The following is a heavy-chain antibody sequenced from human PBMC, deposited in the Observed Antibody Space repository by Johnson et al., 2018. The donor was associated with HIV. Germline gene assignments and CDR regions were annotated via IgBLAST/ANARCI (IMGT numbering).Heavy chain of an antibody. V-gene: IGHV3-30*02. D-gene: IGHD6-19*01. CDR3: AETVAGQGAFDI. CDR1: RFNLSSYG. J-gene: IGHJ3*02. Sequence: QVQLVESGGGVVQPGGSLRLSCAASRFNLSSYGMHWVRQAPGKGLEWVAFIRYDGSNKYYADSVKGRFTISRDNSKNTLYLQMNSLRAEDTAVYYCAETVAGQGAFDIWGQGTMVTVSS. CDR2: IRYDGSNK.